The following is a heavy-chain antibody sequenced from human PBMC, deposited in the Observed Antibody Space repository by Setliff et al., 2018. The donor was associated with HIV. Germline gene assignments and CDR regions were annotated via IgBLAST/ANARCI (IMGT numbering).Heavy chain of an antibody. CDR2: IYHTGST. CDR1: GDSINSTSYY. J-gene: IGHJ1*01. D-gene: IGHD5-18*01. CDR3: ARGGYSYGFGRHRAHFQY. Sequence: PSETLSLTCTVSGDSINSTSYYWGWIRQPPGNGLEWVGSIYHTGSTYYKPSLKSRVTISVDTSKNQFSLRLSSVAAGDTAVFYCARGGYSYGFGRHRAHFQYWGQGTQVTVSS. V-gene: IGHV4-39*01.